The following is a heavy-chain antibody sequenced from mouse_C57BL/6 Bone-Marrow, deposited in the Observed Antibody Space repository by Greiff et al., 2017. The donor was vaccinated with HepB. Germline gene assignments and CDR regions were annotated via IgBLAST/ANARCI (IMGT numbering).Heavy chain of an antibody. CDR3: ARPGYVAWFAY. CDR1: GFTFSSYG. V-gene: IGHV5-6*01. D-gene: IGHD3-1*01. Sequence: EVKLMESGGDLVKPGGSLKLSCAASGFTFSSYGMSWVRQTPDKRLEWVATISSGGSYTYYPESVKGRFTISRENAKNTSYVQMSSLKSEDTAMYYCARPGYVAWFAYWGQGTRVTVSA. J-gene: IGHJ3*01. CDR2: ISSGGSYT.